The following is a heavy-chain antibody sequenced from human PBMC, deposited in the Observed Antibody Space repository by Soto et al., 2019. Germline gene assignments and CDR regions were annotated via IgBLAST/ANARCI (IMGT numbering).Heavy chain of an antibody. V-gene: IGHV4-59*08. CDR2: IYYSGST. CDR3: VRLIGNSWLDS. CDR1: GGSISSYY. J-gene: IGHJ5*01. Sequence: PSETLSLTCTVSGGSISSYYWSWIRQPPGKGLEWIGYIYYSGSTYYNPSLKSRVTISVDTSKNQFSLHLSSVTPDDTAVYYCVRLIGNSWLDSWGQGTPVTVSS.